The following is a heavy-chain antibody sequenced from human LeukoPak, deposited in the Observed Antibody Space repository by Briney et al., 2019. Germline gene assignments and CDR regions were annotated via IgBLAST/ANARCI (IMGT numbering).Heavy chain of an antibody. Sequence: PGGSLRLSCAASGFTFSNFGMHWVRQAPGKGLEWVAVIWYDGSNKYYADSVKGRFTISRDNSKNTLYLQMNSLRDEDTAVYYCTRDPEALDYWGQGTLVTVSS. V-gene: IGHV3-33*01. CDR1: GFTFSNFG. J-gene: IGHJ4*02. CDR3: TRDPEALDY. CDR2: IWYDGSNK.